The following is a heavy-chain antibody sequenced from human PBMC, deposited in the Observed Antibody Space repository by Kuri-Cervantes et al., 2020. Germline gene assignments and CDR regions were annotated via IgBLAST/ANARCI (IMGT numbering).Heavy chain of an antibody. CDR1: GFTFSSSA. CDR3: ARGGGVGEGGGVY. Sequence: SVKVSCKASGFTFSSSAVQWVRQARGQRLEWIGWIVVGSGNTNYAQKFQERVTIRRDMSTSTAYMELNSLRSEDTAVYYCARGGGVGEGGGVYWGQGTLVTVSS. D-gene: IGHD3-10*01. V-gene: IGHV1-58*01. CDR2: IVVGSGNT. J-gene: IGHJ4*02.